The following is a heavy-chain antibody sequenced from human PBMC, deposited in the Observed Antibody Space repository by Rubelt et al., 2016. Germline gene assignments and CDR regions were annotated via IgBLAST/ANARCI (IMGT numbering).Heavy chain of an antibody. V-gene: IGHV1-3*01. Sequence: KPGASVKVSCKASGYTFTSYAMHWVRQAPGQRLEWMGWINAGNGNTKYSQKFQGRVTITRDTSASKAYMELRSLRSEDTAVYYCAAGVDPYYGMDVWGQGTTVTVSS. CDR2: INAGNGNT. CDR3: AAGVDPYYGMDV. CDR1: GYTFTSYA. D-gene: IGHD2-21*01. J-gene: IGHJ6*02.